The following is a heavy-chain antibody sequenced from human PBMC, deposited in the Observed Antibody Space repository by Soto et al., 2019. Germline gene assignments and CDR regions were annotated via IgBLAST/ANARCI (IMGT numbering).Heavy chain of an antibody. CDR3: ARDGPQGLGVPMDV. Sequence: GASVKVSCKASGYTFTGYYMHWVRQAPGQGLELMGWINPNSGGTNYAQKFQGWVTMTRGTSISTAYMELSRLRSDDTAVYYCARDGPQGLGVPMDVWGQGTTVTVYS. V-gene: IGHV1-2*04. CDR2: INPNSGGT. D-gene: IGHD2-8*01. CDR1: GYTFTGYY. J-gene: IGHJ6*02.